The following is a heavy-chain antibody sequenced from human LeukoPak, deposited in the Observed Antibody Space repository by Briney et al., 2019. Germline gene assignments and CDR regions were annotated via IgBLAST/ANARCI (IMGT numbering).Heavy chain of an antibody. D-gene: IGHD6-13*01. V-gene: IGHV1-8*01. Sequence: ASVKVSCKASGYTFTSYDINWVRQATGQGLEWMGWMNPNSGNTGYAQKFQGRVTMTRNTSISTAYMELSSLRSEDTAVYYCARAIQLRTEQQLVYYCDYWGQGTLVTVSS. CDR1: GYTFTSYD. CDR3: ARAIQLRTEQQLVYYCDY. CDR2: MNPNSGNT. J-gene: IGHJ4*02.